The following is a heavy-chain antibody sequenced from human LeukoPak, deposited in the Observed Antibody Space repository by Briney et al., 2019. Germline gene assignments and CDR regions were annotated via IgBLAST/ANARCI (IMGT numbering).Heavy chain of an antibody. Sequence: SETLSLTCTVSGASISGHYLTWLRQPPGKGREWIGYISHIGSTNYNPSLKSRVTISVDTFKNQFSLKLTSVTAADTAVYYCARDRISINALDMWGQGTMVTVSS. V-gene: IGHV4-59*11. J-gene: IGHJ3*02. CDR1: GASISGHY. CDR3: ARDRISINALDM. CDR2: ISHIGST. D-gene: IGHD1-14*01.